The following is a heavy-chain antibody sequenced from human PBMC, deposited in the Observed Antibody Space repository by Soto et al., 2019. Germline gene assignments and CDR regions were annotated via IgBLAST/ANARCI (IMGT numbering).Heavy chain of an antibody. J-gene: IGHJ6*02. Sequence: QVQLVESGGGVVQPGRSLRLSCAASGFTFSSYAMHWVRQAPGKGLEWVAVISYDGSNKYYADSVKGRFTISRDNSKHTLYLQMNSLRAEDTAVYYCARDPGGSPNYYGMDVWGQGTTVTVSS. CDR1: GFTFSSYA. CDR2: ISYDGSNK. CDR3: ARDPGGSPNYYGMDV. D-gene: IGHD5-12*01. V-gene: IGHV3-30-3*01.